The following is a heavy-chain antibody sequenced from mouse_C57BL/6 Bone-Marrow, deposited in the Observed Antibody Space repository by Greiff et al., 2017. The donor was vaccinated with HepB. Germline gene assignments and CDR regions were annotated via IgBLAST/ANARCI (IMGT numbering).Heavy chain of an antibody. CDR3: ARKLPPFAY. V-gene: IGHV1-50*01. D-gene: IGHD2-1*01. Sequence: QVQLQQPGAELVKPGASVKLSCKASGYTFTSYWMQWVKQRPGQGLGWIGEIDPSDSYTNYNQKFKGKATLTVDTSSSTAYMQLSSLTSEDSAVYYCARKLPPFAYRGQGTLVTVSA. CDR2: IDPSDSYT. J-gene: IGHJ3*01. CDR1: GYTFTSYW.